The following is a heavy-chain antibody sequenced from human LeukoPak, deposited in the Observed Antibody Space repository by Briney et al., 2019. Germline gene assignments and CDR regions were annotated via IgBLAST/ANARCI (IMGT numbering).Heavy chain of an antibody. Sequence: SQTLSLTCTVSGGSISSGGYYWSRIRQHPGKGLEWIGYIYYSGSTYYNPSLKSRVTISVDTSKNQFSLKLSSVTAADTAVYYCARDNRDGYNIAFDYWGQGTLVTVSS. CDR2: IYYSGST. D-gene: IGHD5-24*01. J-gene: IGHJ4*02. CDR1: GGSISSGGYY. V-gene: IGHV4-31*03. CDR3: ARDNRDGYNIAFDY.